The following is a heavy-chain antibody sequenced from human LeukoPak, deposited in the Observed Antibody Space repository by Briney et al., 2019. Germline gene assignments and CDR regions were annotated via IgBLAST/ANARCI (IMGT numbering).Heavy chain of an antibody. CDR2: IYTSGST. CDR3: AREVPNSSGYYYVRAFDY. J-gene: IGHJ4*02. V-gene: IGHV4-4*07. Sequence: PSETLSLTCTVSGGSISSYYWSRIRQPAGKGLEWIGRIYTSGSTNYNPSLKSRVTISVDKSKNQFSLKLSSVTAADTAVYYCAREVPNSSGYYYVRAFDYWGQGTLVTVSS. D-gene: IGHD3-22*01. CDR1: GGSISSYY.